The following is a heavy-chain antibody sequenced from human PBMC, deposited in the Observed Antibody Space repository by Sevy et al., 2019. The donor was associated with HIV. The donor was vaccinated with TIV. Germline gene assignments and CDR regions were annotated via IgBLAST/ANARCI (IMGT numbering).Heavy chain of an antibody. CDR1: GDSFSSYF. D-gene: IGHD7-27*01. J-gene: IGHJ4*02. Sequence: SETLSLTCTVSGDSFSSYFWAWIRQPAGKGLEWIGRINTSGSPNYNPSLKSRVTMSVDTSKSQFSLKVTSLTAADTAIYFCARSNWVTATNGFSNSYYFDYWGQGSLVTVSS. V-gene: IGHV4-4*07. CDR2: INTSGSP. CDR3: ARSNWVTATNGFSNSYYFDY.